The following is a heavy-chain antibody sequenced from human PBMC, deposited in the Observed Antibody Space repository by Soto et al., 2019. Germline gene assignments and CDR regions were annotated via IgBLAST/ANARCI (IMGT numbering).Heavy chain of an antibody. D-gene: IGHD2-15*01. CDR3: TTDCSGGTCYMDV. J-gene: IGHJ6*03. CDR1: GFTFSNAW. Sequence: EVQLVESGGGLVKPGGSLRLSCAASGFTFSNAWMSWVRQAPGKGLEWVGRIKSKTDGGTTDYAAPVKGRFTISRDDSKNTLYLQMNSLKTEDTAVYYCTTDCSGGTCYMDVWGKGTTVTVSS. CDR2: IKSKTDGGTT. V-gene: IGHV3-15*01.